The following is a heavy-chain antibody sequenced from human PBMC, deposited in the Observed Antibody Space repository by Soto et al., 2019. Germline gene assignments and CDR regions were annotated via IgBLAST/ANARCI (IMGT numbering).Heavy chain of an antibody. V-gene: IGHV3-11*01. D-gene: IGHD3-16*02. CDR3: ARTAHDYIWGSYRYDY. J-gene: IGHJ4*02. CDR2: ISSSGSTI. CDR1: GFNFSDYY. Sequence: QVQLVESGGGLVKPGGSLRLSCAASGFNFSDYYMSWFRQVPGKGPEWVSYISSSGSTIYYADTVKGRFTSSRDNAKNSLYLQMNSLRAEDTAVYYCARTAHDYIWGSYRYDYWGQGTLVTVSS.